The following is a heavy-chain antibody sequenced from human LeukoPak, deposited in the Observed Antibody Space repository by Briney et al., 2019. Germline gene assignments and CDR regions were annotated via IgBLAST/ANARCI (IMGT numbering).Heavy chain of an antibody. D-gene: IGHD3-10*01. CDR2: IYYSGST. J-gene: IGHJ4*02. CDR1: GGSISSYY. Sequence: SETLSLTCTVSGGSISSYYWSWIRQPPGKGLEWIGYIYYSGSTNYNPSLKSRVTISVDTSKNQFPLKLSSVTAADTAVYYCARGGDLDYFDYWGQGTLVTVS. V-gene: IGHV4-59*01. CDR3: ARGGDLDYFDY.